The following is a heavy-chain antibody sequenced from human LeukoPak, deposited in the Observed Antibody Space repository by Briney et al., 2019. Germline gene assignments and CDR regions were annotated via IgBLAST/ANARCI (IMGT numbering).Heavy chain of an antibody. CDR2: IKSKTDGGTI. V-gene: IGHV3-15*01. Sequence: GGSLRLSCAASGFTFSNAWMSWVRQAPGKGLEWVSRIKSKTDGGTIDYAASVKGRFTISRDDSKNTLYLQMNSLRTEDTAVYYCTGGDWEDYWGQGTLVTVSS. D-gene: IGHD3-16*01. CDR3: TGGDWEDY. J-gene: IGHJ4*02. CDR1: GFTFSNAW.